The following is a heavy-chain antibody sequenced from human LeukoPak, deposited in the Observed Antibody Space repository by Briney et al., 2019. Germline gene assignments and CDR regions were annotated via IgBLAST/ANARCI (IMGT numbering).Heavy chain of an antibody. CDR2: ISSSGSTI. Sequence: GGSLRLSCAASGFTFSSYEMNWVRQAPGKGLEWVSYISSSGSTIYYADSVKGRFTISRDNAKNSLYLQMSSLRAEDTAVYYCAKEAVAGDSYYYMDVWGKGTTVTISS. V-gene: IGHV3-48*03. J-gene: IGHJ6*03. CDR1: GFTFSSYE. D-gene: IGHD6-19*01. CDR3: AKEAVAGDSYYYMDV.